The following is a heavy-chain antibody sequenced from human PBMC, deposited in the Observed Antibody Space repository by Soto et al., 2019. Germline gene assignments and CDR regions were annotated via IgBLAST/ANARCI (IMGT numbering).Heavy chain of an antibody. Sequence: ASVKVSCKASGYTFSDYYMHWVRQAPGQGLEWMGWINANSGGTTYAQKFQGRVTMTRDTSISTAYMELSRLSSDDTAIYYCARLQIEAAGTNWGQGPLVTVYS. V-gene: IGHV1-2*02. CDR3: ARLQIEAAGTN. CDR1: GYTFSDYY. CDR2: INANSGGT. J-gene: IGHJ4*02. D-gene: IGHD6-13*01.